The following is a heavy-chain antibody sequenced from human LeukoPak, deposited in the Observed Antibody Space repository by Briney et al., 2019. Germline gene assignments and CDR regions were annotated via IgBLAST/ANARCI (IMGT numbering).Heavy chain of an antibody. D-gene: IGHD3-10*01. J-gene: IGHJ4*02. Sequence: PGGSLRLSCTASGFTFNIFWMSWVRQAPGKGLEWVANIKDDGSEDFYVDSVKGRFIISRDNAKNSLYLQMSSLRAEDTALYYCARDAHLAYASGFDYWGQGALVSVSS. CDR2: IKDDGSED. CDR1: GFTFNIFW. CDR3: ARDAHLAYASGFDY. V-gene: IGHV3-7*01.